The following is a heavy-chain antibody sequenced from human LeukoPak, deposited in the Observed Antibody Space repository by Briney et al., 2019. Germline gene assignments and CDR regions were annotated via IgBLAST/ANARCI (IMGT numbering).Heavy chain of an antibody. D-gene: IGHD6-13*01. CDR2: LSGGGDIT. CDR1: GFTFSNFA. Sequence: GGSLRLSCAASGFTFSNFAMTWVRQSPGKGLEWVSTLSGGGDITFYADSVKGRFTISRDNSNDTLYLQMNSLRAEDTAAYYCARDSSPGIAAPDYWGQGTLVTVSS. J-gene: IGHJ4*02. CDR3: ARDSSPGIAAPDY. V-gene: IGHV3-23*01.